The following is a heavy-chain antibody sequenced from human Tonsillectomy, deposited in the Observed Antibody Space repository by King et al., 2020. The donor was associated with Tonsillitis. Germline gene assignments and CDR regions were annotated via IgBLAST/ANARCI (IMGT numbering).Heavy chain of an antibody. CDR3: AKDRYGSGSYSACDY. CDR1: GFTFSTYA. D-gene: IGHD3-10*01. V-gene: IGHV3-23*04. J-gene: IGHJ4*02. Sequence: QLVQSGGGLVQFGGSLRLSCAASGFTFSTYALSWVRQAPGKGLEWVSSMSSSGGSTFYADSVKGRFTISRDNSKNTLYLQMNSLRAEDTAVYYCAKDRYGSGSYSACDYWGQGTLVTVSS. CDR2: MSSSGGST.